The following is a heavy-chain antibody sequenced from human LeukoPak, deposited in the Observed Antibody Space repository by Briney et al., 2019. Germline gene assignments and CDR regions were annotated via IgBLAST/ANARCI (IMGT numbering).Heavy chain of an antibody. CDR3: ARDLRVIVFVT. CDR2: TSTNTGNP. D-gene: IGHD3-22*01. Sequence: GASVTVSFKASGYTFTSNSLNWLRQAPGQGLEWMGWTSTNTGNPTYVQGFPGRFVFSMDTSVSTAYLEINSLTAEDTAVYYCARDLRVIVFVTWGQGTLFTVSS. J-gene: IGHJ3*01. CDR1: GYTFTSNS. V-gene: IGHV7-4-1*02.